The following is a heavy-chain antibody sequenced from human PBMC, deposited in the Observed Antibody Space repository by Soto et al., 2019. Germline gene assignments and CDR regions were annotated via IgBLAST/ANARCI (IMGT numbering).Heavy chain of an antibody. CDR2: IHYSGTT. D-gene: IGHD2-8*01. J-gene: IGHJ4*02. CDR3: ARYNSYAIDY. V-gene: IGHV4-59*01. CDR1: GTSISSYC. Sequence: SETLSLTCTVSGTSISSYCWSWIRQPPGKGLEWIANIHYSGTTNYNPSLASRVTLSVDTSKNQFSLKMTSVTAADRAMYFCARYNSYAIDYWVRGTLVTV.